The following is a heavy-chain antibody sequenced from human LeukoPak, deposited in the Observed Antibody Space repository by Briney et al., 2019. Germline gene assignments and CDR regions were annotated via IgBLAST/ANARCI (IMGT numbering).Heavy chain of an antibody. V-gene: IGHV1-8*01. J-gene: IGHJ4*02. Sequence: ASVKVSCKASGYTFTSYDINWVRQATGQGLEWMGWMNPNSGNTGYAQKFQGRVTMTRNTSISTAYMELSSLRSEDTAVYYCARGGRGPIGCSTDLGYWGQGTLVTVSS. CDR3: ARGGRGPIGCSTDLGY. D-gene: IGHD2-15*01. CDR1: GYTFTSYD. CDR2: MNPNSGNT.